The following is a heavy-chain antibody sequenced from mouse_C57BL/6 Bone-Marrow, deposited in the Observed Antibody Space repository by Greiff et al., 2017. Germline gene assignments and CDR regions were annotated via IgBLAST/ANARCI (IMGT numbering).Heavy chain of an antibody. Sequence: VQLQQSGAELVRPGTSVKMSCKASGYTFTNYWIGWAKQRPGHGLEWIGDIYPGGGYTNYNEQFKGKATLTADKSSSTAYMQLSSLTSEDSAIYYCARGGGQLRLSYAMDYWGQGTSVTVSS. J-gene: IGHJ4*01. D-gene: IGHD3-2*02. CDR2: IYPGGGYT. CDR3: ARGGGQLRLSYAMDY. V-gene: IGHV1-63*01. CDR1: GYTFTNYW.